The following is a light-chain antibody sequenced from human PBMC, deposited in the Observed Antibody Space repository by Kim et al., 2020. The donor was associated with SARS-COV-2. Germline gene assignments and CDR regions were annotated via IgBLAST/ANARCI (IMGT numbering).Light chain of an antibody. Sequence: LTIPCTGTTSDVGGYNYVSWYQQHPGKAPKLLIYDVSKRPSGVSNRFSGSKSGNTASLTISGLQAEDEADYYCSSYTSSSSVVFGGGTQLTVL. CDR1: TSDVGGYNY. V-gene: IGLV2-14*04. CDR3: SSYTSSSSVV. J-gene: IGLJ2*01. CDR2: DVS.